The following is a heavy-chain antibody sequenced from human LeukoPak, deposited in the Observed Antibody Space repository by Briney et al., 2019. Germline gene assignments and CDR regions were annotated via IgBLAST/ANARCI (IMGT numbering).Heavy chain of an antibody. CDR2: IIPIFGTA. J-gene: IGHJ6*04. CDR3: ATSGGGNDYYYYYGMDV. Sequence: ASVKVSCKASGGTFSSYAISWVRQAPGQGLEWMGGIIPIFGTANYAQKFQRRLTITADEATSTAYMELSSLRSEDTAVYDCATSGGGNDYYYYYGMDVWGKGTTVTVSS. D-gene: IGHD3-16*01. V-gene: IGHV1-69*13. CDR1: GGTFSSYA.